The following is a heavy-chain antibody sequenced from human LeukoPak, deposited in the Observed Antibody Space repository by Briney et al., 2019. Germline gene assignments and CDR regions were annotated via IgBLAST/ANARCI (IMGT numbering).Heavy chain of an antibody. D-gene: IGHD3-10*01. J-gene: IGHJ5*02. V-gene: IGHV4-59*12. CDR1: GGSISSYY. Sequence: SETLSLTCTVSGGSISSYYWNWIRQPPGKGLEWIGYIYYSGSTNYNPSLKSRVTISVDTSKNQFSLKLSSVTAADTAVYYCARAPWVTMVRKWFDPWGQGTLVTVSS. CDR2: IYYSGST. CDR3: ARAPWVTMVRKWFDP.